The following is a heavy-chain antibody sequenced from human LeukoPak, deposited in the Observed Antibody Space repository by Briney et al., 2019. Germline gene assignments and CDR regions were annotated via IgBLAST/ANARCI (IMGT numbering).Heavy chain of an antibody. J-gene: IGHJ4*02. Sequence: GGSLRLSCAASGFTFSSYGMRWVRQAPGKGLEWVAVISYDGTNKYYADSVRGRFTISRDNSKNTLYLQMDSLRTEDTAVYYCARVELYASGWYGSIDYWGQGTLVAVSS. CDR3: ARVELYASGWYGSIDY. V-gene: IGHV3-30*03. CDR2: ISYDGTNK. CDR1: GFTFSSYG. D-gene: IGHD6-19*01.